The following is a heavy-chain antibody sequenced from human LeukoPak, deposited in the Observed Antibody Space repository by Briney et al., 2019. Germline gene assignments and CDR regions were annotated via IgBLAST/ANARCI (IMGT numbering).Heavy chain of an antibody. V-gene: IGHV3-15*01. CDR3: TTDRYDY. J-gene: IGHJ4*02. Sequence: GGPLRLSWAASGFTFRNAWMSGGGRAPGRGLEWVGRIKSKTDGGTTDYAAPVKGRFTISRDDSKNTLYLQMNSLKTEDTAVYYCTTDRYDYWGQGTLVTVSS. CDR2: IKSKTDGGTT. CDR1: GFTFRNAW.